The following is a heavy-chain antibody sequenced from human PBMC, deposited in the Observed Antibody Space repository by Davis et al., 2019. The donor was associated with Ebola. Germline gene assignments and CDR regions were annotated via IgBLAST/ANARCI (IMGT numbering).Heavy chain of an antibody. CDR1: GFTFSIYS. D-gene: IGHD1-26*01. Sequence: GESLKISCAGSGFTFSIYSMIWVRQAPGKGLEWVSYISSSSSSIYYADSVKGRFTISRDNAKNSVHLQMDSLRDEDTAVYYCARVVGSAPYFDYWGQGTLVTVSS. J-gene: IGHJ4*02. CDR2: ISSSSSSI. CDR3: ARVVGSAPYFDY. V-gene: IGHV3-48*02.